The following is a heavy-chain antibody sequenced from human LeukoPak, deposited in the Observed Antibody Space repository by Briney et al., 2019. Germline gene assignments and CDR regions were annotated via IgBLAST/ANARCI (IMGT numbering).Heavy chain of an antibody. V-gene: IGHV3-48*02. CDR1: RFTFSSYS. J-gene: IGHJ6*02. CDR2: TSSSDSTK. CDR3: ARVTDTALDYFNGMDV. Sequence: GGSLRLSCAASRFTFSSYSMNWVRQDPGKGLEWVSYTSSSDSTKYYADSVKGRLTISRDNAKNSLYLQMNSLRDEDTAVYYCARVTDTALDYFNGMDVWGQGTTVTVSS. D-gene: IGHD5-18*01.